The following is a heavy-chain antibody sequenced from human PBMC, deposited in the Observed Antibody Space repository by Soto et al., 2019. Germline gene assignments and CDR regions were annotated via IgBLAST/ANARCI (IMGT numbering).Heavy chain of an antibody. CDR2: TYYSGST. V-gene: IGHV4-31*03. Sequence: QVQLQETGPGLVKPSQTLSLTCTVSGGSISSGGYYWSWIRQHLGKGLEWIGYTYYSGSTYYNPSRKRRITISLETSKNQVSRKLSSVTAADTAGYYCARDRDNWFDPWGQGTLVTVSS. J-gene: IGHJ5*02. CDR1: GGSISSGGYY. CDR3: ARDRDNWFDP.